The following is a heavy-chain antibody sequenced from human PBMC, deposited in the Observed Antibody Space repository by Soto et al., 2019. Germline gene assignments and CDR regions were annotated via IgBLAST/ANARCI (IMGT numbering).Heavy chain of an antibody. J-gene: IGHJ4*02. Sequence: PGGSLRLSCAASGFTFSSYEMNWVRQAPGKGLEWVSYISSSGSTICYADSVKGRFTISRDNAKNSLYLQMNSLRAEDTAVYHCARASITMVRGGDWGQGTLVTVSS. V-gene: IGHV3-48*03. D-gene: IGHD3-10*01. CDR1: GFTFSSYE. CDR3: ARASITMVRGGD. CDR2: ISSSGSTI.